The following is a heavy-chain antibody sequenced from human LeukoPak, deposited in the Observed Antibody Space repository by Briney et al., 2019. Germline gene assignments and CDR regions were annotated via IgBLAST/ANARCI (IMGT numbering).Heavy chain of an antibody. V-gene: IGHV3-48*03. Sequence: PGGSLRLSCAASGFTFSSYEMNWVRQAPGKGLEWVSYIRSSGSTIYYADSVKGRFTISRDNAKNSLYLQMNSLRAEDTAVYYCARDYGGSSPFDYWGQGTLVTVSS. CDR1: GFTFSSYE. CDR3: ARDYGGSSPFDY. CDR2: IRSSGSTI. D-gene: IGHD4-23*01. J-gene: IGHJ4*02.